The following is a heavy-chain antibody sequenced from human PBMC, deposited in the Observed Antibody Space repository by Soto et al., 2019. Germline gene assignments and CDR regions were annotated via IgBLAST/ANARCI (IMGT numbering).Heavy chain of an antibody. D-gene: IGHD3-16*01. CDR1: GFTLSSYD. Sequence: PGGALRLSFAASGFTLSSYDMHWVRQATGKGLEWVSAIGPAGDTYYPGSVKGRFTISRENAKNSLYLLMNSLRAGGTAVYYCARAGFGSPFDYWGQGTLVTVSS. J-gene: IGHJ4*02. CDR3: ARAGFGSPFDY. V-gene: IGHV3-13*01. CDR2: IGPAGDT.